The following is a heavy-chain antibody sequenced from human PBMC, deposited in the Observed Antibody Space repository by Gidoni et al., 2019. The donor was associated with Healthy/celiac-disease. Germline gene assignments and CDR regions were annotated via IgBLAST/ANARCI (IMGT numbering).Heavy chain of an antibody. CDR2: ISYDGSNK. CDR1: GFTFSSYA. V-gene: IGHV3-30-3*01. J-gene: IGHJ4*02. CDR3: IRSFDY. Sequence: QVQLVESGGGVVQPGRSLRLSCAASGFTFSSYAMHWVRQAPGKGLEGVAVISYDGSNKYYADSVKGRFTISRDNSKNTLYLQMNSLRAEDTAVYYCIRSFDYWGQGTLVTVSS. D-gene: IGHD4-17*01.